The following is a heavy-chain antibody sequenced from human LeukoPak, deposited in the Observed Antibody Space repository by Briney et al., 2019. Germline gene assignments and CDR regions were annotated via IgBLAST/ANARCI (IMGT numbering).Heavy chain of an antibody. CDR2: INPNSGGT. V-gene: IGHV1-2*02. J-gene: IGHJ3*02. D-gene: IGHD3-3*01. CDR1: GYTFTGYY. Sequence: ASVKVSCKASGYTFTGYYMHRVRQAPGQGLEWMGWINPNSGGTNYAQKFQGRVTMTRDTSISTAYMELSRLRSDDTAVYYCARDTIFGGASSAFDIWGQGTMVTVSS. CDR3: ARDTIFGGASSAFDI.